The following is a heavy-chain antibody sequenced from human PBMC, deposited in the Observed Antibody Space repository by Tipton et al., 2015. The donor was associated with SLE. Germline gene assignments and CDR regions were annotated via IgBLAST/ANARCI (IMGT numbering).Heavy chain of an antibody. CDR3: ARVGIQSGGWRPWDF. CDR1: GGPISSSSNH. CDR2: IYYSGIA. V-gene: IGHV4-39*07. J-gene: IGHJ4*02. D-gene: IGHD6-25*01. Sequence: TLSLTCTVSGGPISSSSNHWGWIRQPPGKGLEWLGNIYYSGIAYYTPSLESRVSISVDTSKNQFSLKRNSVTAADTAMYYCARVGIQSGGWRPWDFWGQGTLVTVSS.